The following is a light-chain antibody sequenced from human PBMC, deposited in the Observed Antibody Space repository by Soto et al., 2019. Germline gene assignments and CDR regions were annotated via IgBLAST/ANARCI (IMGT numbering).Light chain of an antibody. CDR3: PSYDSSLSGLV. Sequence: QSVLTQPPSVSGAPGQRVTISCTGSSSNIGAGYDVHWYQQLPGTAPKLLIYGNSNRPSGVPDRFSGSKSGTSDSLAITGCEAEDQVDYDCPSYDSSLSGLVFGPGTKLTVL. CDR1: SSNIGAGYD. J-gene: IGLJ1*01. V-gene: IGLV1-40*01. CDR2: GNS.